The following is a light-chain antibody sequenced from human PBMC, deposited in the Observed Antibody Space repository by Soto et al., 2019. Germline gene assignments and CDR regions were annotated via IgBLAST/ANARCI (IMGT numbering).Light chain of an antibody. V-gene: IGLV2-14*01. J-gene: IGLJ1*01. Sequence: GASSDVGGYNYVSWYQQHPGKAPKLMIYEVSNRPSGVSNRFSGSKSGNTASLTISGLQAEDEADYYCSSYTSGSTYVFGTGTKVTVL. CDR3: SSYTSGSTYV. CDR1: SSDVGGYNY. CDR2: EVS.